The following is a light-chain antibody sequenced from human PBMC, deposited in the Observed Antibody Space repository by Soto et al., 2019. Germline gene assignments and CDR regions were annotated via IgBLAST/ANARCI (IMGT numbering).Light chain of an antibody. V-gene: IGKV3D-20*02. CDR3: QQRGSWPQYT. CDR1: QSVSSSY. CDR2: VAS. J-gene: IGKJ4*01. Sequence: EIVLTQSPGTLSLSPGERATLSCRASQSVSSSYLAWYQQKPGQAPRLLIYVASNRATGIPARFSGSGSGTDFTLTISGLEPEDFAVYYCQQRGSWPQYTFGGGTKVDIK.